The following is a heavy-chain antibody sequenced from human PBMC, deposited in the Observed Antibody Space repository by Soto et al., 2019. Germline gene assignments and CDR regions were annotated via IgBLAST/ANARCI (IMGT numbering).Heavy chain of an antibody. D-gene: IGHD3-9*01. V-gene: IGHV4-61*01. CDR3: ARSHFDWLLYYFDY. J-gene: IGHJ4*02. CDR2: IYYSGST. CDR1: GDSISSGYY. Sequence: PSETLSLTCAVSGDSISSGYYWAWIRQPPGKGLEWIGYIYYSGSTNYNPSLKSRVTISVDTSKNQFSLKLSSVTAADTAVYYCARSHFDWLLYYFDYWGQGTLVTVSS.